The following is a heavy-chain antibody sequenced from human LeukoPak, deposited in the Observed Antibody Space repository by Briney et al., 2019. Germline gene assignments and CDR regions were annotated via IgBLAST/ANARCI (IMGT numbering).Heavy chain of an antibody. CDR1: GNYW. CDR2: INSDGSWT. CDR3: ARDLLASSWYYYYYGMDV. V-gene: IGHV3-74*01. D-gene: IGHD6-13*01. J-gene: IGHJ6*02. Sequence: GGSLRLSCAASGNYWMHWVRQAPGKGLVWVSHINSDGSWTSYADSVKGRFTISKDNAKNTVYLQMNSLRAEDTAVYYCARDLLASSWYYYYYGMDVWGQGTTVTVSS.